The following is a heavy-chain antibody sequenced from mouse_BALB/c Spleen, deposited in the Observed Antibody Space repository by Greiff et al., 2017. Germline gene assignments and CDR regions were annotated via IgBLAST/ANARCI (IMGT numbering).Heavy chain of an antibody. J-gene: IGHJ4*01. CDR1: GFTFSSFG. CDR3: ARYDGYYDAMDY. CDR2: ISSGSSTI. V-gene: IGHV5-17*02. D-gene: IGHD2-3*01. Sequence: DVQLVESGGGLVQPGGSRKLSCAASGFTFSSFGMHWVRQAPEKGLEWVAYISSGSSTIYYADTVKGRFTISRDNPKNTLFLQMTSLRSEDTAMYYCARYDGYYDAMDYWGQGTSVTVSS.